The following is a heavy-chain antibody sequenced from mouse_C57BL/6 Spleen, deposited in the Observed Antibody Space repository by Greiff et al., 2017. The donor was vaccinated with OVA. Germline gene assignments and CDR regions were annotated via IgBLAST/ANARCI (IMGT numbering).Heavy chain of an antibody. Sequence: EVQLQQSGPELVKPGASVKISCKASGYTFTDYYMNWVKQSHGKSLEWIGDINPNNGGTSYNQKFKGKATLTVDKSSSTAYMELRSLTSEDSAVYYCARGYSGYWYFDVWGTGTTVTVSS. J-gene: IGHJ1*03. CDR2: INPNNGGT. CDR1: GYTFTDYY. D-gene: IGHD2-3*01. V-gene: IGHV1-26*01. CDR3: ARGYSGYWYFDV.